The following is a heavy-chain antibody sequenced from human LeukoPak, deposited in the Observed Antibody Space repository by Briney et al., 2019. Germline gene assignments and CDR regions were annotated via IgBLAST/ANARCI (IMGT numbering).Heavy chain of an antibody. D-gene: IGHD2-2*01. Sequence: SETLSLTCNVSGGSIRGYYWSWIRQPPGKGLEWVGYIYSSGSSNYNPSLKSRVTMSVDTSKNQFSLKVSSVTAADTAVYYCARGTYCSSTSCLFDYWGQGTLVTVSS. CDR3: ARGTYCSSTSCLFDY. J-gene: IGHJ4*02. V-gene: IGHV4-59*01. CDR2: IYSSGSS. CDR1: GGSIRGYY.